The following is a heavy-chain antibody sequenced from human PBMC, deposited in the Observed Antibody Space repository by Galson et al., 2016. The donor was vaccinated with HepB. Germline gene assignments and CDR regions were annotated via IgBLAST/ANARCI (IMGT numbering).Heavy chain of an antibody. V-gene: IGHV1-69*01. CDR2: TMPVFYVP. CDR3: AIWRLGV. J-gene: IGHJ6*02. CDR1: VTFKNYP. Sequence: QSGAEVKKSGESLKISCKASVTFKNYPIAWVRQAPGQGLEWIGGTMPVFYVPKSSPKYQGRLIVSADESTNTAFMELSSLRSDDTAVYYCAIWRLGVWGQGTTVIVSS. D-gene: IGHD1-1*01.